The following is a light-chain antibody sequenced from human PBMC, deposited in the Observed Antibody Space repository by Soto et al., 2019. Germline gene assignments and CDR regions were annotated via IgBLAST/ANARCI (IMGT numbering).Light chain of an antibody. V-gene: IGLV2-23*01. CDR1: SSDVGSYDL. Sequence: QSVLTQPASVSGSPGQSITISCTGTSSDVGSYDLVSWYQQRPGEAPTVIIFEANRRPSGVSNRFSGSKSGNTASLTISGLQPADEADYFCCSYAGSSTYVIFGGGTKVTV. CDR2: EAN. J-gene: IGLJ2*01. CDR3: CSYAGSSTYVI.